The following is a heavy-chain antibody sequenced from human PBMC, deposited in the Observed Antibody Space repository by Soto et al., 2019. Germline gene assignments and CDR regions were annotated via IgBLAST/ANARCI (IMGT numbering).Heavy chain of an antibody. CDR3: ARENLWFGESNTWFDP. V-gene: IGHV3-33*01. CDR2: IWYDGSNK. CDR1: GFTFSSYG. D-gene: IGHD3-10*01. J-gene: IGHJ5*02. Sequence: GGSLRLACAASGFTFSSYGMHWIRQAPGKGLEWVAVIWYDGSNKYYADSVKGRFTISRDNSKNTLYLQMNSLRAEDTAVYYCARENLWFGESNTWFDPWGQGTLVPVSP.